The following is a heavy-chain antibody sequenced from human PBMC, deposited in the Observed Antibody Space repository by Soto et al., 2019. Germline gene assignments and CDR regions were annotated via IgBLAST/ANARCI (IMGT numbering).Heavy chain of an antibody. CDR3: ARELPTAIRGGYYYSYGMDV. D-gene: IGHD2-2*02. CDR2: LHSDGSTT. V-gene: IGHV3-74*01. Sequence: GGSLRLSCAASGFTFSDYAMSWVRQAPGKGLVWVSRLHSDGSTTSYADSVKGRFTISRDNAKNTLYLQMNSLRAEDTAVYYCARELPTAIRGGYYYSYGMDVWGQGTTVTVSS. CDR1: GFTFSDYA. J-gene: IGHJ6*02.